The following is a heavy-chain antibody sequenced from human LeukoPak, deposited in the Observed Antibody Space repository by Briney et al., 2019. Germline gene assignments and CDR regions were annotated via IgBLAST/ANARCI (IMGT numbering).Heavy chain of an antibody. Sequence: SETLSLTCTVSRVSIRSSYYYWGWIRQPPGKGLEWIGSIYDSGSTYYNPSLKSRVTISVDTSTSTVYMDLSSLRSEDTAVYYCARGENEFDYWGQGTLVTVSS. V-gene: IGHV4-39*07. CDR3: ARGENEFDY. J-gene: IGHJ4*02. CDR1: RVSIRSSYYY. CDR2: IYDSGST.